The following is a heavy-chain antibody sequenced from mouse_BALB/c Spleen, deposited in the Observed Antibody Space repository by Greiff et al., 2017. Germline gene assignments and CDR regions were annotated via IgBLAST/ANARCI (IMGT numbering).Heavy chain of an antibody. CDR2: ISYSGST. V-gene: IGHV3-8*02. CDR1: GDSITSGY. CDR3: ARNHRYDGAWFAY. Sequence: EVMLVESGPSLVKPSQTLSLTCSVTGDSITSGYWNWIRKFPGNKLEYMGYISYSGSTYYNPSLKSRISITRDTSKNQYYLQLNSVTTEDTATYYCARNHRYDGAWFAYWGQGTLVTVSA. J-gene: IGHJ3*01. D-gene: IGHD2-14*01.